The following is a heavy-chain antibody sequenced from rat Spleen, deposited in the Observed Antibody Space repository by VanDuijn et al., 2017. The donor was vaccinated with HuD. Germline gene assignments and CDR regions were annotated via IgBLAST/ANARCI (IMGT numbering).Heavy chain of an antibody. J-gene: IGHJ1*01. CDR3: TRAGYLRDWYFDF. Sequence: EVQLVESGGGLVQPGRSLKLSCAASGFTFSDYGVAWVRQAPTKGLEWVATISDDGTSTYYRDSVKGRFTISRDNAKSTLCLQMDSLRSEDTAAYYCTRAGYLRDWYFDFWGPRIMVTVSS. CDR2: ISDDGTST. CDR1: GFTFSDYG. D-gene: IGHD2-2*01. V-gene: IGHV5-29*01.